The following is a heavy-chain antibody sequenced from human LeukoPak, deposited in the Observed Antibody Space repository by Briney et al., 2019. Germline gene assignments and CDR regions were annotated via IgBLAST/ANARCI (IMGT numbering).Heavy chain of an antibody. CDR3: ARAIYGDYSDYYYGMDV. Sequence: ASVKVSCKASGYTFTSYGISWVRQAPGHGLEWMGWISAYNGNTNYAQKLQGRVTMTTDTSTSTAYMELRSLRSDDTAVYYCARAIYGDYSDYYYGMDVWGQGTTVTVSS. V-gene: IGHV1-18*01. D-gene: IGHD4-17*01. CDR2: ISAYNGNT. J-gene: IGHJ6*02. CDR1: GYTFTSYG.